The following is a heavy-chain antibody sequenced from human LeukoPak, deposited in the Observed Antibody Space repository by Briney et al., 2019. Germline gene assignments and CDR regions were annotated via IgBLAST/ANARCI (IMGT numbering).Heavy chain of an antibody. Sequence: SETLSLPCTVSGGSISSSSYYWGWIRPPPGKGLEWIGSIYYSGSTYYNPSLKSRVTISVDTSKNQFSLKLSSVTAADTAVYYCARQDLYGSPLYFDYWGQGTLVTVSS. CDR2: IYYSGST. D-gene: IGHD3-10*01. CDR3: ARQDLYGSPLYFDY. J-gene: IGHJ4*02. CDR1: GGSISSSSYY. V-gene: IGHV4-39*01.